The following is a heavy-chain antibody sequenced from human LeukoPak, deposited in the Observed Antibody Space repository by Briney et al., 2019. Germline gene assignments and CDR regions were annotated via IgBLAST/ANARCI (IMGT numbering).Heavy chain of an antibody. J-gene: IGHJ4*02. CDR2: IYYSGST. CDR3: ARTAAGTLSTFDY. Sequence: SQTLSLTCNVSGGSISSGDYYWSWIRQPPGKGLEWIGYIYYSGSTYYNPSLKSRVTISVDTSKNQFSLKLSSVTAADTAVYYCARTAAGTLSTFDYWGQGTLVTVSS. CDR1: GGSISSGDYY. D-gene: IGHD6-13*01. V-gene: IGHV4-30-4*08.